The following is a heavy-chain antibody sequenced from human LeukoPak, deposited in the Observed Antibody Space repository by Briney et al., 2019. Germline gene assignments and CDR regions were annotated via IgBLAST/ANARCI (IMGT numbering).Heavy chain of an antibody. D-gene: IGHD3-22*01. CDR3: ARLYDSRVDY. CDR2: IDPSGST. V-gene: IGHV4-4*09. Sequence: SETLSLTCTVSGGSFSNFYWSWIRQPPGKGLEWLGYIDPSGSTNYSPSLKGRVTISVDTSKNQFSLKLSSVTAADTAVYYCARLYDSRVDYWGQGTLVTVSS. CDR1: GGSFSNFY. J-gene: IGHJ4*02.